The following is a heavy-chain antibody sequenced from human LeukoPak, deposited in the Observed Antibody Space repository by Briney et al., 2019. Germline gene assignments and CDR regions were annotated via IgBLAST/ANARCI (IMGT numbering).Heavy chain of an antibody. V-gene: IGHV3-23*01. D-gene: IGHD3-22*01. CDR3: AKVSYDSSGYPEAFDI. Sequence: GGSLRLSCAASGFTFSSYAMSWVRQAPGKGLEWVSAISGSGGSTYYADSVKGRFTIPRDNSKNTLYLQMNSLRAEDTAVYYCAKVSYDSSGYPEAFDIWGQGTMVTVSS. J-gene: IGHJ3*02. CDR2: ISGSGGST. CDR1: GFTFSSYA.